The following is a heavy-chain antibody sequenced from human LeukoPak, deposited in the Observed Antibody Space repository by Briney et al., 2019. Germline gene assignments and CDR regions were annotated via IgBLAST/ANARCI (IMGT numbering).Heavy chain of an antibody. J-gene: IGHJ4*02. CDR1: GFTFSSYV. Sequence: GGSLRLSCAASGFTFSSYVMHWVSQAPGKGLEWVAVISYDGSNKYYADSVKGRFTISRDNSKNTLYLQMNSLRAEDTAVYYCARVAGANDYWGQGTLVTVSS. D-gene: IGHD1-26*01. V-gene: IGHV3-30*03. CDR2: ISYDGSNK. CDR3: ARVAGANDY.